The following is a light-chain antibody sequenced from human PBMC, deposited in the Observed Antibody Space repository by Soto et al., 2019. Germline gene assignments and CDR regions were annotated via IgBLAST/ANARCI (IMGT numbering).Light chain of an antibody. Sequence: QSALTQPASVSGSRGQSITISCTGTSSDVGSYKFVSWYQQYPGKAPKLMIYEGSKRPSGVSDRFSGSKSGNTASLTISGLQAEDEADYFCCSYAGGSNVFGTGTKLTVL. V-gene: IGLV2-23*03. CDR2: EGS. J-gene: IGLJ1*01. CDR1: SSDVGSYKF. CDR3: CSYAGGSNV.